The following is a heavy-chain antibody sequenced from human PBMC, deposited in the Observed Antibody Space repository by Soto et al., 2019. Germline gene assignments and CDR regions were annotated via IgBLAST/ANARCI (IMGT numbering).Heavy chain of an antibody. CDR3: ARVFASSIAALYYYYGMDV. CDR2: IIPIFGTA. CDR1: GGTFSSYA. D-gene: IGHD6-6*01. Sequence: SVKVSCKASGGTFSSYAISWVRQAPGQGLEWMGGIIPIFGTANYAQKFQGRVTITADESTSTAYMELSSLRSEDTAVYYCARVFASSIAALYYYYGMDVWGQGTTVTVSS. V-gene: IGHV1-69*13. J-gene: IGHJ6*02.